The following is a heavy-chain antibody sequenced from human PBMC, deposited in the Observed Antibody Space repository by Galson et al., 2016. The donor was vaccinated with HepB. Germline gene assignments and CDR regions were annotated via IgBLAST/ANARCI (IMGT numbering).Heavy chain of an antibody. J-gene: IGHJ4*02. Sequence: LSLTCSVSGGSIRSYYWTWVRQPPGKGLEWIGYIYHNGNSNYNPSLRSRVSMSVDTSKNQFSLKLSSVTAADTAVYYCARESFYDSSGYGLAYWGQGILVTVSS. CDR3: ARESFYDSSGYGLAY. CDR1: GGSIRSYY. D-gene: IGHD3-22*01. V-gene: IGHV4-59*01. CDR2: IYHNGNS.